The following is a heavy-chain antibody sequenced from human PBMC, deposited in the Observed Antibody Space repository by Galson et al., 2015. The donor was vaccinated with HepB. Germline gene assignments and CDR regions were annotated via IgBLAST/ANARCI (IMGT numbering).Heavy chain of an antibody. Sequence: SLRLSCAASGFTFSSYGMHWVRQAPGKGLEWVAVISYDGSNKYYADSVKGRFTISRDNSKNTLYLQMNSLRAEDTAVYYCAKDADIDLYYYDSSGSFNDYWGQGTLVTVSS. CDR2: ISYDGSNK. CDR1: GFTFSSYG. J-gene: IGHJ4*02. CDR3: AKDADIDLYYYDSSGSFNDY. D-gene: IGHD3-22*01. V-gene: IGHV3-30*18.